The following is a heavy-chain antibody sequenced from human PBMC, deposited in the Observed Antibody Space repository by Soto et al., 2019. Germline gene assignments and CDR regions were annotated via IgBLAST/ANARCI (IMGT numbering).Heavy chain of an antibody. D-gene: IGHD1-1*01. V-gene: IGHV1-69*06. Sequence: QVQLVQSGAEVKKPGSSVKVSCKASGGTFSSYAISWARQAPGQGLEWMGGIIPIFGTANYAQKFQGRVTITADKSTRTAYMELSSLRSEDTAVYYCASCSRRCPTKRYYYGMDVWGQGTTVTVSS. J-gene: IGHJ6*02. CDR3: ASCSRRCPTKRYYYGMDV. CDR2: IIPIFGTA. CDR1: GGTFSSYA.